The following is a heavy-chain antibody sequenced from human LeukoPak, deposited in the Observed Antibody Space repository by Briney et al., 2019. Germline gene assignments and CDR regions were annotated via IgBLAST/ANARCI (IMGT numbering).Heavy chain of an antibody. CDR1: GFTFSSYG. Sequence: PGRSLRLSCAASGFTFSSYGMHWVRQAPGKGLEWVAVISYDGGNKYYADSVKGRFTISRDNSKNTLYLQMNSLRAEDTAVYYCAKDRIGYDSFDYWGQGTLVTVSS. J-gene: IGHJ4*02. CDR3: AKDRIGYDSFDY. D-gene: IGHD3-22*01. CDR2: ISYDGGNK. V-gene: IGHV3-30*18.